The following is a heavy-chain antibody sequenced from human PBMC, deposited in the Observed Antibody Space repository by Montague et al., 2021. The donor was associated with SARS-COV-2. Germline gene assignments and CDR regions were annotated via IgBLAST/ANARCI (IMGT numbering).Heavy chain of an antibody. D-gene: IGHD5-24*01. CDR3: AREGRRDGYNEGFDY. CDR1: GGSITTNNC. J-gene: IGHJ4*02. Sequence: SETLSLTCAVSGGSITTNNCCNWLLQSPGKGLVWIGEIYHSGSTNYNPSSNSRLTILADRTTNQHSLSLTSVTAAATAVSYCAREGRRDGYNEGFDYWGQGTLVTVSS. CDR2: IYHSGST. V-gene: IGHV4-4*02.